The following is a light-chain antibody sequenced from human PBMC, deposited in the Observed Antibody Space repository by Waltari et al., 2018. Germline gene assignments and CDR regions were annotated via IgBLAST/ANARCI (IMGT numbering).Light chain of an antibody. CDR1: SSDVGRYSYNY. CDR2: DVN. CDR3: CSYAGRYTFV. Sequence: QSALTQPRSVSGSPGQSVTISCTGSSSDVGRYSYNYVSWFQQYPGKAPKLMIYDVNKRPSWVPDRFSGSKSGNTGSLTISGLQAEDEADYYCCSYAGRYTFVFGTGTTVTV. J-gene: IGLJ1*01. V-gene: IGLV2-11*01.